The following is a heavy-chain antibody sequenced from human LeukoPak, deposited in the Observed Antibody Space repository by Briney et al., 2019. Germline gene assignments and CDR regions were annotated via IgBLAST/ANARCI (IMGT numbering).Heavy chain of an antibody. CDR2: INHSGST. V-gene: IGHV4-39*07. D-gene: IGHD6-13*01. J-gene: IGHJ5*02. CDR3: ARGRRYSSSLKLYNWFDP. CDR1: GGSISSSSYY. Sequence: SETLSLTRTVSGGSISSSSYYWSWIRQPPGKGLEWIGEINHSGSTNYNPSLKSRVTISVDTSKNQFSLKLSSVTAADTAVYYCARGRRYSSSLKLYNWFDPWGQGTLVTVSS.